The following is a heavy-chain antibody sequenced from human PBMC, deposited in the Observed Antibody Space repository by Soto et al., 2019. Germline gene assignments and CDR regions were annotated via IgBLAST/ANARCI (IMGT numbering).Heavy chain of an antibody. V-gene: IGHV4-30-2*01. J-gene: IGHJ4*02. CDR1: GGSISSGGYS. D-gene: IGHD6-25*01. CDR3: ARAVGYRLDPGFDY. CDR2: IYHSGST. Sequence: SETLSLTCAVSGGSISSGGYSWSWIRQPPGKGLEWIGYIYHSGSTYYNPSLKSRVTISVDRSKNQFSLKLSSVTAADTAVYYCARAVGYRLDPGFDYWGQGTLVTVSS.